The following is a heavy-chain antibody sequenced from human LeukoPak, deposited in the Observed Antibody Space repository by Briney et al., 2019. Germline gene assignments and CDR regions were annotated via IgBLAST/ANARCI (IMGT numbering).Heavy chain of an antibody. Sequence: ASVKVSCKASGYTFTSYGISWVRQAPGQGLEWMGWISAYNGNTNYAQKLQGRVTMTTDTSTSTAYMELRSLRFDDTAVYYCARSGQLVVRPSAFDPWGQGTLVTVSS. CDR3: ARSGQLVVRPSAFDP. CDR2: ISAYNGNT. V-gene: IGHV1-18*01. J-gene: IGHJ5*02. D-gene: IGHD3-22*01. CDR1: GYTFTSYG.